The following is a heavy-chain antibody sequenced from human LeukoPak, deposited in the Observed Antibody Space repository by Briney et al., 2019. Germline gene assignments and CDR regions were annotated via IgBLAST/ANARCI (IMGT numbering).Heavy chain of an antibody. CDR2: INHSGST. J-gene: IGHJ3*02. Sequence: SETLSLTCAVYGGSFSGYYWSWIRQPPGKGLEWIGEINHSGSTNYNPSLKSRATISVDTSRNQFSLKLSSVTAADTAVYYCARGIRSITIFGVVIGAAFDIWGQGTMVTVSS. V-gene: IGHV4-34*01. CDR1: GGSFSGYY. CDR3: ARGIRSITIFGVVIGAAFDI. D-gene: IGHD3-3*01.